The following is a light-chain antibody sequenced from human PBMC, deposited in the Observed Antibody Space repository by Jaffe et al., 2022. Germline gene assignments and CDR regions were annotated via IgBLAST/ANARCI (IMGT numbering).Light chain of an antibody. V-gene: IGLV2-23*01. CDR1: SSDVGSYNL. J-gene: IGLJ2*01. CDR3: CSYAGSSLPLVV. CDR2: EGS. Sequence: QSALTQPASVSGSPGQSITISCTGTSSDVGSYNLVSWYQQHPGKAPKLMIYEGSKRPSGVSNRFSGSKSGNTASLTISGLQAEDEADYYCCSYAGSSLPLVVFGGGTKLTVL.